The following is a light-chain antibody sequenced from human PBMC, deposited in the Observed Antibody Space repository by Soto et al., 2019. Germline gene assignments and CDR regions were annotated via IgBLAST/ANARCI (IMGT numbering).Light chain of an antibody. CDR1: QSLSSSY. V-gene: IGKV3-20*01. J-gene: IGKJ5*01. CDR2: GAS. CDR3: QQYGGSMT. Sequence: EIVLTQSPGTLSLSPGDTATLSCRASQSLSSSYLAWYQQRPGQAPRLLIYGASTRATGIPDRFSGSGSGTDFPRTITRLDPEDFAVYYCQQYGGSMTFGQGTRLEIE.